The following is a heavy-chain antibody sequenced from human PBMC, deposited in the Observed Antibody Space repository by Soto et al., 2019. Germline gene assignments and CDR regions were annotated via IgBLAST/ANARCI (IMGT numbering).Heavy chain of an antibody. V-gene: IGHV3-30*18. D-gene: IGHD3-3*02. CDR1: GLALSSYG. CDR3: AKSRDGSHLGMDV. J-gene: IGHJ6*02. Sequence: GGSLRLSCTASGLALSSYGMHWVRQAPGKGLEWVAFISNDGGNIKYGDSAKGRFTISRDKSKITLFLQMTSLRADDTGLYHCAKSRDGSHLGMDVWGQGTTVTVSS. CDR2: ISNDGGNI.